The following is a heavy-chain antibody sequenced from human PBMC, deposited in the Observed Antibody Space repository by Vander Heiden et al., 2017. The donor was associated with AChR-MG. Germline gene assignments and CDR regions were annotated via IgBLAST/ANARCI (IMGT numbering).Heavy chain of an antibody. Sequence: QVQLVESGGGVVQPGRSLRLSCAASGFTFSRFGMDWVRQAPGKGLEWVAVIYNDGNNKYYGDSVKGRLTISRDNSKNTLYLQVNSLRAEDTAVYYCATDQGSYYFDYWGQGTLVTVSS. D-gene: IGHD3-10*01. CDR3: ATDQGSYYFDY. V-gene: IGHV3-33*01. J-gene: IGHJ4*02. CDR2: IYNDGNNK. CDR1: GFTFSRFG.